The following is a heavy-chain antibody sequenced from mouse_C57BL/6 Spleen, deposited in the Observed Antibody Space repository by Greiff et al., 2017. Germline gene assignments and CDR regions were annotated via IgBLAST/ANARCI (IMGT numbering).Heavy chain of an antibody. CDR2: INPSDSYT. Sequence: VQLQESGAELVKPGASLKLSCKASGYTFTSYWMQWVHQRPGQSLEWIGAINPSDSYTNYNQKFKGKVTLTVDTSSSTAYMQLSSLTSEDSAVYYCARGYDDERAYWGQGTLVTVSA. CDR1: GYTFTSYW. J-gene: IGHJ3*01. V-gene: IGHV1-50*01. D-gene: IGHD2-4*01. CDR3: ARGYDDERAY.